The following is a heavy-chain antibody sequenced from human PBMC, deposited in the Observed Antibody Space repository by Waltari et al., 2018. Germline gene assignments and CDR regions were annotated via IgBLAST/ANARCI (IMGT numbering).Heavy chain of an antibody. J-gene: IGHJ2*01. CDR1: GDSISSGDDY. Sequence: QVQLQESGPGLVKPSQTLSLTCKVAGDSISSGDDYWTWIRQHPGKGLEWIGYIFYTGNTFYTPSLKSRVTISVDTSQNQFSLHLNYMTAADTAVYFCARFPRVTRSWYFDVWGRGTQVTVSS. CDR3: ARFPRVTRSWYFDV. V-gene: IGHV4-31*03. CDR2: IFYTGNT. D-gene: IGHD4-17*01.